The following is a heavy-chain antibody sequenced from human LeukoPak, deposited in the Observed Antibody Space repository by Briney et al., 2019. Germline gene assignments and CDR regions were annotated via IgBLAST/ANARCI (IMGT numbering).Heavy chain of an antibody. J-gene: IGHJ4*02. CDR3: ARGDTSGWAHYFDS. Sequence: SETLSLTCTVSGGSISSSSYYWGWIRQPPGKGLEWIGYIYYSGSTNYNPSLKSRVTISVDTSKNQFSLKLSSVTAADTAVYFCARGDTSGWAHYFDSWGQGTLVTVSS. CDR1: GGSISSSSYY. CDR2: IYYSGST. V-gene: IGHV4-61*05. D-gene: IGHD6-19*01.